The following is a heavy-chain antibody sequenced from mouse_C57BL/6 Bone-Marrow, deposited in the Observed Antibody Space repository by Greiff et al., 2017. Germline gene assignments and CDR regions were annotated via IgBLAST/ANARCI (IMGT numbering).Heavy chain of an antibody. J-gene: IGHJ3*01. D-gene: IGHD1-1*01. V-gene: IGHV5-9-1*02. Sequence: EVKLMESGAGLVKPGGSLKLSCAASGFTFSSYAMSWVRQTPEKRLEWVAYISSGGDYIYYADTVKGRFTISRDKARNTLYLQKSSLKSEDTATYYCTTDYYYGSSPFAYWGQGTLVTVSA. CDR3: TTDYYYGSSPFAY. CDR2: ISSGGDYI. CDR1: GFTFSSYA.